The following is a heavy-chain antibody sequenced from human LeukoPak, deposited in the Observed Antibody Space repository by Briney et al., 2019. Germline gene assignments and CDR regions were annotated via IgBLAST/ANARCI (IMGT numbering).Heavy chain of an antibody. Sequence: SETLSLACTVSGGSISSSSYYWGWIRQPPGKGLEWIGSIYYSGSTYYNPSLKSRVTISVDTSKNQFSLKLSSVTAADTAVYYCARDRVSSGWFHQIDYWGQGTLVTVSS. CDR3: ARDRVSSGWFHQIDY. D-gene: IGHD6-19*01. CDR2: IYYSGST. V-gene: IGHV4-39*07. CDR1: GGSISSSSYY. J-gene: IGHJ4*02.